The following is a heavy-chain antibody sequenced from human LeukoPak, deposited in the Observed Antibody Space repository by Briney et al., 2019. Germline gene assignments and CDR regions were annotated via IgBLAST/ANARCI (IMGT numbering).Heavy chain of an antibody. Sequence: PGGSLRLSCVSSGFTFSSYWMHWVRQAPGKGLVWVSRINSDGSSTSYADSVKGRFTISRDNAKDTLYLQMNSLRAEDTAVYYCARGIMITFGGSLDYWGQGTLVTVSS. CDR2: INSDGSST. CDR3: ARGIMITFGGSLDY. CDR1: GFTFSSYW. J-gene: IGHJ4*02. V-gene: IGHV3-74*01. D-gene: IGHD3-16*01.